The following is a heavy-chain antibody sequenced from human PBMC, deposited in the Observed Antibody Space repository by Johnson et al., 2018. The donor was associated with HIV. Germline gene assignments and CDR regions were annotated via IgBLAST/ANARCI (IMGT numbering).Heavy chain of an antibody. Sequence: QMLLVESGGGVVQPGRSLRLSCAASGFTFSSYAMHWVRQAPGKGLEWVAVISYDGSNKYYADSVKGRFTISRDNSKNTLYLQMNSLRAEDTAVYYCARVRAAAGSKDAFDFWGQGTMVTVSS. V-gene: IGHV3-30-3*01. CDR3: ARVRAAAGSKDAFDF. D-gene: IGHD6-13*01. CDR1: GFTFSSYA. J-gene: IGHJ3*01. CDR2: ISYDGSNK.